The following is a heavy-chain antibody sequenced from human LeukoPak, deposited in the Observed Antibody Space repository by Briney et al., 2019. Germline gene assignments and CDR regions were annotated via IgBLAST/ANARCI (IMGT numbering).Heavy chain of an antibody. V-gene: IGHV3-23*01. Sequence: GGSLRLSYAASGFTFSSYAMSWVRQAPGKGLEWVSAISGSGGSTYYADSVKGRFTISRDNSKNTLYLQMNSLRAEDTAVYYCAKDRYSSSWYNGPDYWGQGTLVTVSS. J-gene: IGHJ4*02. D-gene: IGHD6-13*01. CDR1: GFTFSSYA. CDR3: AKDRYSSSWYNGPDY. CDR2: ISGSGGST.